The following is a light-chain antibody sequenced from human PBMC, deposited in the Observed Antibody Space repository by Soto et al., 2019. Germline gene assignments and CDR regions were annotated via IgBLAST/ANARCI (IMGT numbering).Light chain of an antibody. V-gene: IGLV2-14*01. J-gene: IGLJ3*02. CDR1: NSDVGGYNY. CDR2: DVT. CDR3: SSYTSSNTVV. Sequence: QSALTQPASVSGSPGQSITISCTGTNSDVGGYNYVSWYQQHPGKAPKLMIYDVTNRPSGVSYRFSGSRSANTASLTISGLLAEDEADYYCSSYTSSNTVVFGGGTKLTVL.